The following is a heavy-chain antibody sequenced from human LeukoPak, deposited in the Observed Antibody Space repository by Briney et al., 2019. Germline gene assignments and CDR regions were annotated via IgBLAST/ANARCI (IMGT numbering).Heavy chain of an antibody. CDR3: ARDRVAAAGRYGMDV. CDR1: VGSISSYY. CDR2: IYYSGST. D-gene: IGHD6-13*01. Sequence: SETLSLTCTVSVGSISSYYWKWIRQPRGKGLEWIGYIYYSGSTNYNPSLKSRVTISVDTSKNQFSLKLSSVTAADTAVYYCARDRVAAAGRYGMDVWGQGTTVTVSS. V-gene: IGHV4-59*01. J-gene: IGHJ6*02.